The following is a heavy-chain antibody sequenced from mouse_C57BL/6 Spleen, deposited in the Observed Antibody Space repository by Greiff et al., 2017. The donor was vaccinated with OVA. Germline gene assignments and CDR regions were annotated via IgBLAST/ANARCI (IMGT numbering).Heavy chain of an antibody. Sequence: QVQLQQPGADLVMPGASVKLSCKASGYTFTSYWMHWVQQRPGQGLEWIGEIDPSDSYTNYDQKFKGRSTLTVDKSSSTAYMQLNSLTSEDSAVDYYASSRATVALDYWGQGTTLTVSS. CDR2: IDPSDSYT. D-gene: IGHD1-1*01. J-gene: IGHJ2*01. V-gene: IGHV1-69*01. CDR3: ASSRATVALDY. CDR1: GYTFTSYW.